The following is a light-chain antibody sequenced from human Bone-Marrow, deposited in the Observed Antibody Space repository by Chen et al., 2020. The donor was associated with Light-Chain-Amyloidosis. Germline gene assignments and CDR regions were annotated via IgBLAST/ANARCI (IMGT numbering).Light chain of an antibody. CDR2: RDT. CDR3: QSADSSVTYEVI. V-gene: IGLV3-25*03. CDR1: DLPTKY. J-gene: IGLJ2*01. Sequence: SYELTQPPSVSVSPGQTASITCSGDDLPTKYAYWYQQKPGQAPVLVIHRDTERPSGISERFSGSSSGTTATLTISGVQAEDEADYHCQSADSSVTYEVIFGGGTKLTVL.